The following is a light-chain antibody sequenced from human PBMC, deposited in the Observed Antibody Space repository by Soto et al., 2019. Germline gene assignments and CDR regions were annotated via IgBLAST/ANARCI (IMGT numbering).Light chain of an antibody. CDR3: QQYDRSPYT. CDR2: SAS. Sequence: EIVLTQSPGTLSLSPGERATLSCRASQSVSSTSLAWYQQKPGQAPRLLIYSASSRATGIPDRFSGSGSGTDFSLTISRLEPEDFAVYYCQQYDRSPYTFVQGTKLEIK. CDR1: QSVSSTS. V-gene: IGKV3-20*01. J-gene: IGKJ2*01.